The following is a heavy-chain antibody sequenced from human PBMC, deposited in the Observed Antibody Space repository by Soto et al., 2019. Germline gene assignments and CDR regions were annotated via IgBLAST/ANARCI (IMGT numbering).Heavy chain of an antibody. CDR2: IKQDGSEK. J-gene: IGHJ6*03. Sequence: GGSLRLSCAASGFTFSSYWMSWVRQAPGKGLEWVANIKQDGSEKYYVDSVKGRFTISRDNAKNSLYLQMNSLRAEDTAVYYCARDGDTVTTSRYMDVWGKGTTVTVSS. CDR1: GFTFSSYW. D-gene: IGHD4-17*01. CDR3: ARDGDTVTTSRYMDV. V-gene: IGHV3-7*01.